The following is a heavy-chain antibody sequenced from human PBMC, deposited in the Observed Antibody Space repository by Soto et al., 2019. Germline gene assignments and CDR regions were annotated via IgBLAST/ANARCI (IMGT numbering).Heavy chain of an antibody. CDR2: INHSGST. D-gene: IGHD3-22*01. V-gene: IGHV4-34*01. J-gene: IGHJ6*02. CDR3: ARVRAYXYDSITPDYDYYYGMDV. CDR1: GGSFSGYY. Sequence: LSLTCAVYGGSFSGYYWIWIRQPPGKGLEWIGEINHSGSTNYNPSLKSRVTISVDTSKNQFSLKLSSVTAADTAVYYCARVRAYXYDSITPDYDYYYGMDVWGQGTTVTVSS.